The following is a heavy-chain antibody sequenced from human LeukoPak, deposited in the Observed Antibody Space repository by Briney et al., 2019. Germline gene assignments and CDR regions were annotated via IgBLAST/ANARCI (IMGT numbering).Heavy chain of an antibody. J-gene: IGHJ5*02. CDR1: GFTFSSYA. V-gene: IGHV3-23*01. CDR3: AKPSCTSTSCFRFDP. Sequence: GGSLRLSCAASGFTFSSYAMDWVRQAPGKGLEWVSGISGSGGSTYYADSVKGRFTISRDNPKNTLYLQMNSLRAEDTAVYYCAKPSCTSTSCFRFDPWGQGTLVTVSS. CDR2: ISGSGGST. D-gene: IGHD2-2*01.